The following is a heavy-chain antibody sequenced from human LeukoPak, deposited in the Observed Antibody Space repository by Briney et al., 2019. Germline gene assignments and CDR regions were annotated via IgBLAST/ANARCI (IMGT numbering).Heavy chain of an antibody. CDR2: ISGSGGST. J-gene: IGHJ3*02. V-gene: IGHV3-23*01. D-gene: IGHD3-10*01. CDR3: ATLLWFGELPDAFDI. CDR1: GFTFSRYA. Sequence: GGSLRLSCAASGFTFSRYAMSWVRQAPGKGLEWVSAISGSGGSTYYADSVKGRFTISRDNSKNTLYLQMNSLRAEDTAVYYCATLLWFGELPDAFDIWGQGTMVTVSS.